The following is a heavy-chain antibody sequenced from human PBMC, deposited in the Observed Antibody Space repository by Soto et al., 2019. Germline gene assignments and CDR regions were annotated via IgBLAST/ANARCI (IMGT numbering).Heavy chain of an antibody. CDR1: GGSISRGGYS. Sequence: SETLSLNCTVCGGSISRGGYSWSWIRQPPGKGLEWIGYIYHSGSTYYNPSLKSRVTISVDRSKNQLSLRLSSVTDADTAVYYCARVPAPWGQGTLVNVSS. J-gene: IGHJ5*02. CDR3: ARVPAP. D-gene: IGHD2-2*01. CDR2: IYHSGST. V-gene: IGHV4-30-2*01.